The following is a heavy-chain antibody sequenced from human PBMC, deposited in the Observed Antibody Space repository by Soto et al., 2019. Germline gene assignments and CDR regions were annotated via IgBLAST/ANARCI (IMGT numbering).Heavy chain of an antibody. Sequence: SVKVSCKASGGTFSSYTISWVRQAPGQGLEWMGRIISILGIANYAQKFQGRVTITADKSTSTAYMELSSLRSEDTAVYYCARGVHPTDYDFWSCYTTYLYLLDAWGKRSTVTVS. CDR3: ARGVHPTDYDFWSCYTTYLYLLDA. CDR2: IISILGIA. CDR1: GGTFSSYT. J-gene: IGHJ6*01. V-gene: IGHV1-69*02. D-gene: IGHD3-3*01.